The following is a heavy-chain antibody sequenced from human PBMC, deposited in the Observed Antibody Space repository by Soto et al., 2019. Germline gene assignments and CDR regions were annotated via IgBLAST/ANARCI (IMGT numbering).Heavy chain of an antibody. CDR3: ARDEWGDYYDSSGYYYVGVDY. Sequence: GGSLRLSCAASGFTFSSYSMNWVRQAPGKGLEWVSSISSSSSYIYYADSVKGRFTISRDNAKNSLYLQMNSLRAEDTAVYYCARDEWGDYYDSSGYYYVGVDYWGQGTLVTVSS. CDR1: GFTFSSYS. V-gene: IGHV3-21*01. J-gene: IGHJ4*02. D-gene: IGHD3-22*01. CDR2: ISSSSSYI.